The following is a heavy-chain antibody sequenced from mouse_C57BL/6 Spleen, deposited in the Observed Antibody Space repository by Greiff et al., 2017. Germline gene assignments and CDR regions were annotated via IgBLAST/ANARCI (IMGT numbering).Heavy chain of an antibody. V-gene: IGHV1-52*01. CDR2: IYPSDSET. CDR1: GYTFTSSW. Sequence: QVQLQQPGAELVRPGSSVKLSCKASGYTFTSSWLHWVKQRPIQGLEWIGNIYPSDSETHYNQKFKDKATLTVDKSSSTAYMQLSSLTSEDSAVYYCARSDWPYYYAMDYWGQGTSVTVSS. D-gene: IGHD4-1*01. CDR3: ARSDWPYYYAMDY. J-gene: IGHJ4*01.